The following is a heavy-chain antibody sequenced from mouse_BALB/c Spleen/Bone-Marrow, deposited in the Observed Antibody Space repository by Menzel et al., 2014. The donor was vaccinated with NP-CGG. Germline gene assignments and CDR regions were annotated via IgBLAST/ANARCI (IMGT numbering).Heavy chain of an antibody. CDR3: ARDEDYAMDY. CDR1: GFTFXSFG. CDR2: ISSGSSTI. Sequence: EVQLVESGGGLVQPGGSRKLSRAASGFTFXSFGMHWVRQAPEKGLEWVAYISSGSSTIYYADTVKGRFTISRDNPKNTLLLQMTSLRSEDTAMYYCARDEDYAMDYWGQGTSVTVSS. J-gene: IGHJ4*01. V-gene: IGHV5-17*02.